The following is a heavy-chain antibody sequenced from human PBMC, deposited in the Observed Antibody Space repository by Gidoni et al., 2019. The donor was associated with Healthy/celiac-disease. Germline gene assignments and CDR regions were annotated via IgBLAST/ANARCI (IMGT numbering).Heavy chain of an antibody. D-gene: IGHD3-3*01. CDR1: GFTFSSYG. CDR2: IWYDGSNK. J-gene: IGHJ5*02. V-gene: IGHV3-33*01. Sequence: QVQLVESGGGVVQPGRSLRLSCAASGFTFSSYGMHWVRQAPGKGLEWVAVIWYDGSNKYYADSVKGRFTISRDNSKNTLYLQMNSLRAEDTAVYYCARSYDFWSGSPFDPWGQGTLVTVSS. CDR3: ARSYDFWSGSPFDP.